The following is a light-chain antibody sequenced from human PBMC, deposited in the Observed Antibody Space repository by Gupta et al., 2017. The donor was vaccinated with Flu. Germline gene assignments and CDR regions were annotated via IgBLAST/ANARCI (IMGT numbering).Light chain of an antibody. J-gene: IGKJ5*01. Sequence: DIVMTQSQDSLAVSLGERATINCKSSQSVLYSSNNKNYLAWYQQKPGQPPKLLIYWASTRESGVPDRFSGSGSGTDFTLTISSLQAEDVAVYYCQQYYSTLITFGQGTRLEIK. CDR2: WAS. CDR3: QQYYSTLIT. CDR1: QSVLYSSNNKNY. V-gene: IGKV4-1*01.